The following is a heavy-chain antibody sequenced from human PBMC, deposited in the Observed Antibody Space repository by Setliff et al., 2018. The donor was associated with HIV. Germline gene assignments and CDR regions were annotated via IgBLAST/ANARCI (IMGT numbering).Heavy chain of an antibody. V-gene: IGHV4-39*01. CDR2: IYYSGTT. J-gene: IGHJ5*02. CDR1: GCSISSRTYY. CDR3: ARRIDNSGTFPDKNWFDT. D-gene: IGHD3-10*01. Sequence: KASETLSLTCTVSGCSISSRTYYWGCIRQPPGKGLEWIGSIYYSGTTYYNPSLKSRVTISIDTSKNQFSLKLTSVTAADTAVYYCARRIDNSGTFPDKNWFDTWGQGSLVTVSS.